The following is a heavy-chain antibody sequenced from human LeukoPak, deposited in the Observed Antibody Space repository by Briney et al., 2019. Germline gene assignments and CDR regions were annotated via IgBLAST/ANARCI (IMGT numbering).Heavy chain of an antibody. Sequence: GGSLRLSCAASGFTFSSYAMSWVRQAPGKGLEWVSAISGSGGSTYYADSVKGRFTISRDNSKNTLYLQMNSLRAEDTAVYYCAKGPLDLYYNVMRSPHRSYYFDYWGQGTLVTVSS. CDR1: GFTFSSYA. J-gene: IGHJ4*02. CDR2: ISGSGGST. CDR3: AKGPLDLYYNVMRSPHRSYYFDY. V-gene: IGHV3-23*01. D-gene: IGHD3-10*01.